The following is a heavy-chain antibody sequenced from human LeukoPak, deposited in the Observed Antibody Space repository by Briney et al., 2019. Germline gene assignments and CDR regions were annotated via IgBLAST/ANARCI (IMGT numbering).Heavy chain of an antibody. V-gene: IGHV1-46*01. D-gene: IGHD2-2*01. CDR2: INPSGGST. J-gene: IGHJ4*02. CDR1: GYTFTSYY. Sequence: GASVTVSCKASGYTFTSYYMHWVRQAPGQGLEWMGIINPSGGSTSYAQKFQGRVTMTRDTSTSTVYMELSSLRSEDTAVYYCARSQPYCISTSCYGPGDYWGQGTLVTVSS. CDR3: ARSQPYCISTSCYGPGDY.